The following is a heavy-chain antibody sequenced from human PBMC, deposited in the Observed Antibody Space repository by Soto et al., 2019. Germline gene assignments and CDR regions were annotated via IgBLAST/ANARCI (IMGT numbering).Heavy chain of an antibody. V-gene: IGHV4-39*07. J-gene: IGHJ4*02. D-gene: IGHD5-18*01. Sequence: SETMSLTCTVSGGSLSSSSYYWGWHHQPPGKGLEWIGSIYYSGSTYYNPSLQNRVTISVDTSKNQVSLKVNSVTAADTAVYYCARDHPHSYGVYYFDYWGQGTPVTVSS. CDR1: GGSLSSSSYY. CDR2: IYYSGST. CDR3: ARDHPHSYGVYYFDY.